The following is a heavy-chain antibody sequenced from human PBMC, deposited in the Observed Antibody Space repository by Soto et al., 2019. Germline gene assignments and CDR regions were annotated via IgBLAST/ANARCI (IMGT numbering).Heavy chain of an antibody. V-gene: IGHV3-30-3*01. J-gene: IGHJ6*02. Sequence: GGSLRLSCAASGFTFSSYAMHWVRQAPGKGLEWVTVISYDGSNKYYADSVKGRFTISRDNSKNTLYLQMNSLRAEDTAVYYCARLQRPKTGYYGMDVWGQGTTVTVSS. CDR2: ISYDGSNK. D-gene: IGHD6-25*01. CDR3: ARLQRPKTGYYGMDV. CDR1: GFTFSSYA.